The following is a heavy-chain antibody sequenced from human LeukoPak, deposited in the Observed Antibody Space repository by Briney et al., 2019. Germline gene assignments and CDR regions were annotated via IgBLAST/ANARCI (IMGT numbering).Heavy chain of an antibody. CDR1: GFTFSSYW. D-gene: IGHD4-23*01. V-gene: IGHV3-7*01. CDR3: ARGGKPLRGYFDY. J-gene: IGHJ4*02. Sequence: GGSLRLSCAASGFTFSSYWMSWVRQAPGKGLEWVANIKQEGSEKYYVDSVKGRFTISRDNAKNSLYLQMNSLRAEDTAVYYWARGGKPLRGYFDYWGQGTLVTVSS. CDR2: IKQEGSEK.